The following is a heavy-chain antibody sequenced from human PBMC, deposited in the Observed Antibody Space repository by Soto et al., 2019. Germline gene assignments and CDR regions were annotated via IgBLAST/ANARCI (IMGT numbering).Heavy chain of an antibody. CDR3: VKGGEDITSPYGLDV. J-gene: IGHJ6*02. CDR2: ISTGGTYL. V-gene: IGHV3-21*06. CDR1: GFIFRTHT. Sequence: XGSLRLSCAASGFIFRTHTLVWVRQAPGKGLEWVSYISTGGTYLEYAHSVKGRFTISRDDAADSVFLQMNSLKGDDTAVYYSVKGGEDITSPYGLDVWGQGTTVTVFS. D-gene: IGHD2-2*01.